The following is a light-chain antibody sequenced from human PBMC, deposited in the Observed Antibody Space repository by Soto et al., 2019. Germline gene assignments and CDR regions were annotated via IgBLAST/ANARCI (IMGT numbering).Light chain of an antibody. J-gene: IGKJ4*01. Sequence: IVLTQSPGTLSLSPGERATLSCRASQSVSNSYLAWYQHKPGQAPRLLIYGASTRATGIADRFRGSGSGTDFTLTISRLEPEDFAVYYCQQYGSSSLTFGGGTKVEIK. CDR1: QSVSNSY. CDR2: GAS. CDR3: QQYGSSSLT. V-gene: IGKV3-20*01.